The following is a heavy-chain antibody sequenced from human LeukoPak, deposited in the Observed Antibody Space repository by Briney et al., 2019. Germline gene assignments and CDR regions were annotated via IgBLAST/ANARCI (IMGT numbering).Heavy chain of an antibody. Sequence: GESLKISCKGSGYSFTSYWISWVRQMPGKGLEWMGRIDPSDSYTNYSPSFQGHVTISADKSISTAYLQWSSLKASDTAMYYCAITGDSSGYLQQNDYWGQGTLVTVSS. J-gene: IGHJ4*02. CDR3: AITGDSSGYLQQNDY. CDR2: IDPSDSYT. D-gene: IGHD3-22*01. V-gene: IGHV5-10-1*01. CDR1: GYSFTSYW.